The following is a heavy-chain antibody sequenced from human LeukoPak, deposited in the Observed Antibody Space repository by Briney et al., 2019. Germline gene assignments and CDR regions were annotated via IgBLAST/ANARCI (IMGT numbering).Heavy chain of an antibody. CDR2: INHSGST. D-gene: IGHD5-18*01. CDR3: ARAHSGYSYGFDY. V-gene: IGHV4-34*01. Sequence: SETLSLTCAVYGGSFSGYYWSWIRQPPGKGLEWIGEINHSGSTNYNPSLKSRVTISVDTSKNQFSLKLSSATAADTTVYYCARAHSGYSYGFDYWGQGTLVTVSS. J-gene: IGHJ4*02. CDR1: GGSFSGYY.